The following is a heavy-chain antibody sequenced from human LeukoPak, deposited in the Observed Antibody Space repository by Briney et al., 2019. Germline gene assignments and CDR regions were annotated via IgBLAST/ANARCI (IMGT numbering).Heavy chain of an antibody. CDR2: IYSSVST. V-gene: IGHV4-39*01. D-gene: IGHD6-19*01. CDR1: GGSFSGYY. J-gene: IGHJ4*02. Sequence: KTSETLSLTCAVYGGSFSGYYWGWIRQPPGKGLEWIGSIYSSVSTYYNPSLKSRVTISVDTSKNQFSLRLTSVTAADTAVYFCARHRGWSYFDYWGQGTLVTVSS. CDR3: ARHRGWSYFDY.